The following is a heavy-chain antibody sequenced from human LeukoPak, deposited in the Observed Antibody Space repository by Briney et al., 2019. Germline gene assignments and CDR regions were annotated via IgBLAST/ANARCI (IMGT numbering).Heavy chain of an antibody. Sequence: SGGSLRLSCAASGFTFSSYGMHWLRQAPGKGLEWVAFIRYDGSNKYYAHSVKGRFTISRDNSKNTLYLQMNSLRAEDTAVYYCAKDIAAAGYGFDYWGQGTLVTVSS. CDR2: IRYDGSNK. CDR1: GFTFSSYG. V-gene: IGHV3-30*02. CDR3: AKDIAAAGYGFDY. J-gene: IGHJ4*02. D-gene: IGHD6-13*01.